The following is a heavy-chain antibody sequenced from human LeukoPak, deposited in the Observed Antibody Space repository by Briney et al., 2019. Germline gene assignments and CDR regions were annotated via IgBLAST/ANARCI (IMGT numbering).Heavy chain of an antibody. CDR1: GFTFSSYG. CDR2: ITTNGGST. V-gene: IGHV3-64*01. CDR3: ASRSSGSYNY. Sequence: GGSLRLSCAASGFTFSSYGMNWVRQAPGKGLEYVSAITTNGGSTYYANSVKGRFTISRDNSKNTLFLQMSSLRAEDMAVYYCASRSSGSYNYWGQGTLVTVSS. D-gene: IGHD1-26*01. J-gene: IGHJ4*02.